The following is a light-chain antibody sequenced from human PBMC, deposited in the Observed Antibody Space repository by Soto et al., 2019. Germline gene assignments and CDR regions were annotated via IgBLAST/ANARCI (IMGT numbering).Light chain of an antibody. V-gene: IGKV1-5*03. CDR1: ETINGW. CDR3: QQYNSYFFT. Sequence: DIQMTQSPSTLSASVGDRVNITCRASETINGWLAWYQQKPGKAPKLLISRASDLQTGVPTRFSGSGSGTEFTLTISSLQTDDFATYYCQQYNSYFFTFGPGTKVAVK. CDR2: RAS. J-gene: IGKJ3*01.